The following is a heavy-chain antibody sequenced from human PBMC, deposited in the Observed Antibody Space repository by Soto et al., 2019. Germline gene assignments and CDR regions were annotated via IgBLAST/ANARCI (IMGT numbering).Heavy chain of an antibody. CDR1: GGCISNYY. Sequence: PSETLSLTCTVSGGCISNYYWSWIRQPPGKGLEWIGYIYYSGSTSYNPSLKSRVTISVDTSKNQFSLKLSSVTAADTAVYYCARGTLQQLVRLTDAFDIWGQGTMVTVSS. CDR3: ARGTLQQLVRLTDAFDI. J-gene: IGHJ3*02. CDR2: IYYSGST. D-gene: IGHD6-13*01. V-gene: IGHV4-59*01.